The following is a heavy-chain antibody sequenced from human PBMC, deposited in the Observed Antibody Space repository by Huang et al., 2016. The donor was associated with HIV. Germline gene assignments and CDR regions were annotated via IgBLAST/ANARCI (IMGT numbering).Heavy chain of an antibody. J-gene: IGHJ6*03. D-gene: IGHD7-27*01. V-gene: IGHV2-5*02. CDR3: AHIGRLGNYYMDV. Sequence: QITLKESGPTVIKPTQTLTRTCCSSGFSPNLKGVGVGWIRQPPGKALEWLVLSYWDDDKRFTPSLKNRITITKDTSKNQVVFTMTNLDPMDTGTYYCAHIGRLGNYYMDVWGNGTTVTVSS. CDR1: GFSPNLKGVG. CDR2: SYWDDDK.